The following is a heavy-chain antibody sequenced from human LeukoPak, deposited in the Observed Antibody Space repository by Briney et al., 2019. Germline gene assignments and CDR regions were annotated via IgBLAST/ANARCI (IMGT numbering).Heavy chain of an antibody. Sequence: GGSLRLSCAAPGFTFSSYGMHWVRQAPGKGLEWVAVIWYDGSNKYYADSVKGRFTISRDNSKNTLYLQMNSLRAEDTAVYYCARETDSSGWPIDYWGQGTLVTVSS. V-gene: IGHV3-33*01. CDR3: ARETDSSGWPIDY. CDR1: GFTFSSYG. J-gene: IGHJ4*02. D-gene: IGHD6-19*01. CDR2: IWYDGSNK.